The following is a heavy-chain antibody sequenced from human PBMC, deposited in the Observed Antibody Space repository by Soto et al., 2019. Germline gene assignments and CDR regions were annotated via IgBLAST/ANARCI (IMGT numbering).Heavy chain of an antibody. Sequence: QVQLVQSGAEVKKPGSSVKVSCKASGGTFSSYTISWVRQAPGQGLEWMGRIIPILGIANYAQKFQGRVPXTXDXXTSTAYMELSSLRSEDTAVYYCARDLGSGGTRFDPWGQGTLVTVSS. J-gene: IGHJ5*02. D-gene: IGHD2-15*01. V-gene: IGHV1-69*08. CDR1: GGTFSSYT. CDR3: ARDLGSGGTRFDP. CDR2: IIPILGIA.